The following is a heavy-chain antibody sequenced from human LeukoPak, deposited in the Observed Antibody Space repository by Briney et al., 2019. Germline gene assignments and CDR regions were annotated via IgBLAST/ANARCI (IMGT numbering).Heavy chain of an antibody. J-gene: IGHJ4*02. CDR3: AKVLRGYDSSPFDY. V-gene: IGHV3-9*01. Sequence: GGSLRLSCATSGFTFSRYTMNWVRQAPGKGLEWVSGISWNSGSIGYADSVKGRFTISRDNAKNSLYLQMNSLRAEDTALYYCAKVLRGYDSSPFDYWGQGTLVTVSS. CDR1: GFTFSRYT. CDR2: ISWNSGSI. D-gene: IGHD5-12*01.